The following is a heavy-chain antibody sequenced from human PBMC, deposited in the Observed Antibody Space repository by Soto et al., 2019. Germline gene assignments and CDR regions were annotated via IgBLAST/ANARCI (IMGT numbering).Heavy chain of an antibody. D-gene: IGHD2-15*01. Sequence: GGSLRLSCAASGFTFSSHSMNWVRQAPGKGLEWVSYISSSSSTIYYADSVKGRFTISRDNAKNSLYLQMNSLRDEDTAVYYCARDRTYCSGGSCYSGEFDYWGQGTLVTVSS. J-gene: IGHJ4*02. CDR3: ARDRTYCSGGSCYSGEFDY. V-gene: IGHV3-48*02. CDR2: ISSSSSTI. CDR1: GFTFSSHS.